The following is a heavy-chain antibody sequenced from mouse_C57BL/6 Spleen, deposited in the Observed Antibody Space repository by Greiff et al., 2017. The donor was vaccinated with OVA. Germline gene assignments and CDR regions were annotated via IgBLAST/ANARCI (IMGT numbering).Heavy chain of an antibody. CDR2: IDPSDSYT. Sequence: QVQLQQPGAELVMPGASVKLSCKASGYTFTSYWMHWVKQRPGQGLEWIGEIDPSDSYTNYNQKFKGKSTLTVDKSSSTAYMQRSSLTSEDSAVYYCARRGKNDGCFDYWGQGTTLTVSS. D-gene: IGHD2-3*01. CDR3: ARRGKNDGCFDY. V-gene: IGHV1-69*01. J-gene: IGHJ2*01. CDR1: GYTFTSYW.